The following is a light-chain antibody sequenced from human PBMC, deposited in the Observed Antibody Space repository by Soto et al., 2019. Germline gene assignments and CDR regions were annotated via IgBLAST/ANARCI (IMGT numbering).Light chain of an antibody. Sequence: QSALTQPRSVSGSPGQSVTISCTGTSSDVGGYNYVSWYQQHPGKAPKLMISDVSKRPSGVPDRFSGSKSGNTASLTISGRQAEDEADYCCSYGGSYYVFGTGTKLTVL. CDR2: DVS. CDR1: SSDVGGYNY. J-gene: IGLJ1*01. V-gene: IGLV2-11*01. CDR3: CSYGGSYYV.